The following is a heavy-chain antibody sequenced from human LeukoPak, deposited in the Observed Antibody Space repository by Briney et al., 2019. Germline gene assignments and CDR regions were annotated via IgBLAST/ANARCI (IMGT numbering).Heavy chain of an antibody. Sequence: ASVKVSCKASGYTFSSYDINWVRQATGQGLGWMGWMNPNSGNTDYAQRFQGRVTMTRNTSISTAYMELSSLRSEDTAVYYCARGDFGDYFPDYWGQGTLVTVSS. D-gene: IGHD4-17*01. CDR2: MNPNSGNT. V-gene: IGHV1-8*01. CDR1: GYTFSSYD. CDR3: ARGDFGDYFPDY. J-gene: IGHJ4*02.